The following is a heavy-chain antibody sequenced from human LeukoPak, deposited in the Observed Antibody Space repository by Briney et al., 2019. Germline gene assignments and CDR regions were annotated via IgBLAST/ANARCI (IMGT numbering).Heavy chain of an antibody. J-gene: IGHJ4*02. D-gene: IGHD2-2*01. CDR1: GGSFSGYY. CDR2: INHSGST. CDR3: ARAGYCSSTSCYGGYYFDY. V-gene: IGHV4-34*01. Sequence: SETLSLTCAVYGGSFSGYYWSWIRQPPGKGLEWIGEINHSGSTNYNTSLKSRVTISVDTSKNQFSLKLSSVTAADTAVYYCARAGYCSSTSCYGGYYFDYWGQGTLVTVSS.